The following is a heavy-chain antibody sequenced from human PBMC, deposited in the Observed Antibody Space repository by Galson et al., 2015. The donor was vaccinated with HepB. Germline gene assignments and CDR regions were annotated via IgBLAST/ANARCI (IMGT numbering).Heavy chain of an antibody. CDR2: IIPIIGTA. CDR3: TSSSSWYDRGDY. Sequence: SVKVSCKASGDTFSSYAISWVRQAPGQGLEWMGGIIPIIGTANYAQKFRGRVTITADESTSTAYMELSSLRSEDTAVYYCTSSSSWYDRGDYWCQGTLGTASS. CDR1: GDTFSSYA. V-gene: IGHV1-69*13. J-gene: IGHJ4*02. D-gene: IGHD6-13*01.